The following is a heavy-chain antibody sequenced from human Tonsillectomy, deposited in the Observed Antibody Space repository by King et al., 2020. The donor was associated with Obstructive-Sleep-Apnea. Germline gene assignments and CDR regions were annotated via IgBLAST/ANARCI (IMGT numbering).Heavy chain of an antibody. V-gene: IGHV5-51*01. D-gene: IGHD2-2*01. CDR2: IFPGDSDT. CDR3: ARPVGYCSSISCSDAFDI. J-gene: IGHJ3*02. Sequence: VQLVQSGAEVKKPGESLQISCKASGYRFMTYWIGWVRQIPGKGLEWMGTIFPGDSDTRYSPSLQAQVTISADNSISTAYLQWSSLKASDTAIYHCARPVGYCSSISCSDAFDIWGQGTTVTVSS. CDR1: GYRFMTYW.